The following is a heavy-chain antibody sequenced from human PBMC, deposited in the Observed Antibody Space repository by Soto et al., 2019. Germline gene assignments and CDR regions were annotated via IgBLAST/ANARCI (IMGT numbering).Heavy chain of an antibody. CDR2: VNAGNGNT. Sequence: ASVKVSCKASGYTFTSYAMHWVRQAPGQRLEWMGWVNAGNGNTKYSQKFRGQVTLSVDKSTSTAYLQWRSLKASDTAMYYCARPEIPSRSSDYYYPFDSWGQGTLVTVSS. D-gene: IGHD3-22*01. J-gene: IGHJ4*02. CDR1: GYTFTSYA. V-gene: IGHV1-3*01. CDR3: ARPEIPSRSSDYYYPFDS.